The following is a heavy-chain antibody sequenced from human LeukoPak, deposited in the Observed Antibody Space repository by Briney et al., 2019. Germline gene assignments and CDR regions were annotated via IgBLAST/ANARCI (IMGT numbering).Heavy chain of an antibody. D-gene: IGHD1-7*01. V-gene: IGHV3-23*01. CDR2: ISGSGART. CDR1: GFTFSNYA. Sequence: RGSLRLSCAAPGFTFSNYAMSWVRQAPGKGLDWVSTISGSGARTYYADSVKGRFTISRDNSKNTLYLQMNSLRAEDTAVYYCAKGTYFDYWGQGTRVTVSS. CDR3: AKGTYFDY. J-gene: IGHJ4*02.